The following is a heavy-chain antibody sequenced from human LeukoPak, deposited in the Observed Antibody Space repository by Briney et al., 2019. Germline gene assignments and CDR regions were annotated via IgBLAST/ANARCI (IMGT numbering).Heavy chain of an antibody. D-gene: IGHD2-15*01. V-gene: IGHV4-4*07. J-gene: IGHJ5*02. CDR3: ARQWSHSVAQFGRYYWFDP. CDR2: VDTSGRT. Sequence: SETLSLTCTVSGGSTSGYYWSWIRQPAGKGLEWIGHVDTSGRTNYNSSLMSRVTMSVDTSKNQFSLRLTSVTAADTAVYYCARQWSHSVAQFGRYYWFDPWGQGTLVTVSS. CDR1: GGSTSGYY.